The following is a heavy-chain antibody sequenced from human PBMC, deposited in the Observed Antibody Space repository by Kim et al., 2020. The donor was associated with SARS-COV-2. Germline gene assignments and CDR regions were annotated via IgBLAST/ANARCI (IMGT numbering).Heavy chain of an antibody. V-gene: IGHV3-48*02. CDR1: GFTFSSYS. D-gene: IGHD3-22*01. J-gene: IGHJ4*02. Sequence: GGSLRLSCAASGFTFSSYSMNWVRQAPGKGLEWVSYISSSSSTIYYADSVKGRFTISRDNAKNSLYLQMNSLRDEDTAVYYCARDPANYYDSSGPIDYWGQGTLVTVSS. CDR2: ISSSSSTI. CDR3: ARDPANYYDSSGPIDY.